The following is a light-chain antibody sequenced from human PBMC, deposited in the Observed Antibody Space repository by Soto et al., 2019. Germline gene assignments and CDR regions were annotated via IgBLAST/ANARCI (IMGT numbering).Light chain of an antibody. CDR3: QQRSSWPWT. J-gene: IGKJ1*01. V-gene: IGKV3-11*01. Sequence: EIVLTQSPGTLSLSPGERATLSCRASQSVSSYLAWYQQKSGQAPRLLIYDASNRATGIPARFGGSGSGTDFTLTISSLEPEDFAVYYCQQRSSWPWTFGQGTKVEIK. CDR2: DAS. CDR1: QSVSSY.